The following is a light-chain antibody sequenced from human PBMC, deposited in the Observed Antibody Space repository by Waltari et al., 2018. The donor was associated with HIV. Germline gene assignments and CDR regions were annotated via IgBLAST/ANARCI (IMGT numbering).Light chain of an antibody. CDR2: DNS. V-gene: IGLV3-21*02. CDR3: QVWDSNADHLVV. CDR1: NIGS. Sequence: SYVLTQPPSVSVAPGQPASIPCGGNNIGSVHWDQQKPGQAPVMVVYDNSGRPSGIPERFSGSNSGNTATLTISGVEAGDEADYYCQVWDSNADHLVVFGGGTKLTV. J-gene: IGLJ2*01.